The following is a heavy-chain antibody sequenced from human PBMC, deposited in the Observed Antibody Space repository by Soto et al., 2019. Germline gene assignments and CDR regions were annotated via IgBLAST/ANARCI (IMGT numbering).Heavy chain of an antibody. CDR1: GFTFSSYW. Sequence: GGSLRLSCAASGFTFSSYWMSWVRQAPGMGLEWVANIKQDGSEKYYVDSVKGRFTISRDNAKNSLYLQMNSLRAEDTAVYYCARDGRYSSSWYGDYWGQGTLVTVSS. D-gene: IGHD6-13*01. CDR2: IKQDGSEK. CDR3: ARDGRYSSSWYGDY. V-gene: IGHV3-7*01. J-gene: IGHJ4*02.